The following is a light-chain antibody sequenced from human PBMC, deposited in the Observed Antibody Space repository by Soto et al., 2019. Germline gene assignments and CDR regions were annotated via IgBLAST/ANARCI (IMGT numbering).Light chain of an antibody. CDR3: CSYAGTTTWV. V-gene: IGLV2-23*02. Sequence: QSVLTQPPSVSAAPGQKVTISCSGSSSNIGNNYVSWYQQLPGTAPKLMIFEVTKRPSGVSSRFSASKSGNTASLTISGVQAEDEADYYCCSYAGTTTWVFGGGTQLTVL. CDR1: SSNIGNNY. J-gene: IGLJ2*01. CDR2: EVT.